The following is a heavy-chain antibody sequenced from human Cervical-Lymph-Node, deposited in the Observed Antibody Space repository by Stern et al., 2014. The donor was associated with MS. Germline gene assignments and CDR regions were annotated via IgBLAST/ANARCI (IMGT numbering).Heavy chain of an antibody. D-gene: IGHD5/OR15-5a*01. Sequence: VQLVESGAEVKKPASSVKVSCKASGGTFNTSAISWARQAPGQGLEWMGGIIPILGSTIYAQKFQGRVTFTADKSTSTAYMALSGLRYEDTAVYYCARDLGVGPSVSWGQGTVVTVSS. CDR1: GGTFNTSA. CDR2: IIPILGST. V-gene: IGHV1-69*06. J-gene: IGHJ5*02. CDR3: ARDLGVGPSVS.